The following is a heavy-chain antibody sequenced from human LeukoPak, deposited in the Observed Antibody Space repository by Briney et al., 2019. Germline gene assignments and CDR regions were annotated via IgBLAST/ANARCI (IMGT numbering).Heavy chain of an antibody. CDR2: ASATGGGR. Sequence: GGSLRLSCTTSGLTFTSYAMTWVRQAPGKGLEWVSTASATGGGRYYADSVRGRFTISRDSSKNTLYLQMSSLRAEDSAVYYCAKRDGSGNYHFDYWGQGTLVTVSS. D-gene: IGHD3-10*01. CDR3: AKRDGSGNYHFDY. V-gene: IGHV3-23*01. J-gene: IGHJ4*02. CDR1: GLTFTSYA.